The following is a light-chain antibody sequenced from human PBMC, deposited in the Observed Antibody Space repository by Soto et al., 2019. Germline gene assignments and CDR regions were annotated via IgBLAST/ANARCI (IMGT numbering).Light chain of an antibody. Sequence: QSALTQPASVSGSPGQSITISCTGTSSDVGSYNLVSWYQQHPGKAPKLMIYEGSKRPSGVSNRFSGSKSGNTASLTISGLQAEDGADYYCCSYAGSSTFSGVFGGGTKL. CDR2: EGS. CDR3: CSYAGSSTFSGV. V-gene: IGLV2-23*03. CDR1: SSDVGSYNL. J-gene: IGLJ2*01.